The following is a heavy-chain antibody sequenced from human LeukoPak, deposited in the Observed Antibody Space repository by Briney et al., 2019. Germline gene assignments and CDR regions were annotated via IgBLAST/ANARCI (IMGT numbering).Heavy chain of an antibody. D-gene: IGHD6-13*01. J-gene: IGHJ4*02. Sequence: QPGGSLRLSCAASGFTFSSYAIHWVRQAPGKGLEWVTIITYDGSEKYYADSVKGRFTISRDNSKNTLYLQMNSLRPEDTAVYYCAREGSSSCFDYWGQGTLVTVSS. CDR3: AREGSSSCFDY. CDR1: GFTFSSYA. V-gene: IGHV3-30*04. CDR2: ITYDGSEK.